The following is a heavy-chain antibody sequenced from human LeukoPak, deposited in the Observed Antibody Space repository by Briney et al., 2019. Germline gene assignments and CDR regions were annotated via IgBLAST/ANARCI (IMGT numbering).Heavy chain of an antibody. CDR1: GFTFSSYG. D-gene: IGHD6-13*01. V-gene: IGHV3-33*01. CDR2: IGYDGSNK. J-gene: IGHJ6*04. CDR3: ARDSPYSSSWQLYYYYGMDV. Sequence: GRSLRLSCAASGFTFSSYGMHWVRQAPGKGLEGVAVIGYDGSNKYYADSVKGRFTISRDNSKNTLYLQMNSLRAEDTAVYYCARDSPYSSSWQLYYYYGMDVWGKGTTVTVSS.